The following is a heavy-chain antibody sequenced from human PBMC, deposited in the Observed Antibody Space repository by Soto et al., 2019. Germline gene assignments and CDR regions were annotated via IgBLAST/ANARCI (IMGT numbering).Heavy chain of an antibody. CDR2: ISGSGGST. D-gene: IGHD3-10*01. CDR1: GFTFSSYA. V-gene: IGHV3-23*01. J-gene: IGHJ5*02. CDR3: AKDFLGFGELLLWQTPGNWFDP. Sequence: GGSLRLSCAASGFTFSSYAMSWVRQAPGKGLEWVSAISGSGGSTYYADSVKGRFTISRDNSKNTLYLQMNSLRAEDTAVYYCAKDFLGFGELLLWQTPGNWFDPWGQGTLVTVSS.